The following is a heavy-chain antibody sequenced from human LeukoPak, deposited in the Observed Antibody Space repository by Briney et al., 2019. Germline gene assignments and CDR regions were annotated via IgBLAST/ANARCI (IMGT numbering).Heavy chain of an antibody. V-gene: IGHV1-18*01. CDR2: ISTYDGHA. Sequence: ASVKVSCKDSGYSFTSYGITWVRQAPGQGLEWMGWISTYDGHANYAQKLQGRVTMTTDTSTSTAYMELRSLRSDDTAVYYCARGGPPREADYWGQGTLVTVSS. CDR3: ARGGPPREADY. CDR1: GYSFTSYG. J-gene: IGHJ4*02.